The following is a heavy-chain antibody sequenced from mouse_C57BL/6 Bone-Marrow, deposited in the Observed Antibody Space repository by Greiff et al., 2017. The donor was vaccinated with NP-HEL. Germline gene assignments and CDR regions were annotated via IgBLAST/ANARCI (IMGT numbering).Heavy chain of an antibody. Sequence: EVQLVESGGDLVKPGGSLKLSCAASGFTFSSYGMSWVRQTPDKRLEWVATISSGGSYTYYPDSVKGRFTISRDNAKNTLYLQMSSLKSEDTAMYYCARQMITFDYWGQGTTLTVSS. J-gene: IGHJ2*01. CDR2: ISSGGSYT. CDR3: ARQMITFDY. D-gene: IGHD2-4*01. V-gene: IGHV5-6*01. CDR1: GFTFSSYG.